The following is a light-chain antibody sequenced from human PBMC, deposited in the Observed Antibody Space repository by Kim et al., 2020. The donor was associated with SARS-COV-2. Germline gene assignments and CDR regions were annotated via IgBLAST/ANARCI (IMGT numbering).Light chain of an antibody. Sequence: VALGQTARITCGENNIGSKNVHWYQQKPGQAPVLVIYRDSNRPSGIPERFSGSNSGNTATLTISRAQAGDEADYYCQVWDSSTGGVFGGGTQLTVL. V-gene: IGLV3-9*01. CDR1: NIGSKN. J-gene: IGLJ2*01. CDR3: QVWDSSTGGV. CDR2: RDS.